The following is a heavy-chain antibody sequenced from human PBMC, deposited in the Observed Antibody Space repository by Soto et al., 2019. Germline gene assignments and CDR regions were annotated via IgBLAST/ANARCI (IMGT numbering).Heavy chain of an antibody. Sequence: SETLSLTCAVSGGSISSGGYSWSWIRQPPGKGLEWIGYIYHSGSTYYNPSLKSRVTISVDRSKNQFSLKLSSVTAADTAVYYCARGGNDLIYYYYGMDVWGQGTTVTVSS. CDR1: GGSISSGGYS. J-gene: IGHJ6*02. CDR2: IYHSGST. CDR3: ARGGNDLIYYYYGMDV. V-gene: IGHV4-30-2*01. D-gene: IGHD1-1*01.